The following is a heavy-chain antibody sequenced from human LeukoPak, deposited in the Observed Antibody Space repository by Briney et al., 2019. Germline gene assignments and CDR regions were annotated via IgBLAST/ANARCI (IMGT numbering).Heavy chain of an antibody. CDR2: ISAYNGNT. J-gene: IGHJ6*03. Sequence: GASVKVSCKASGYTFTSYGITWVRQAPGQGLGWMGWISAYNGNTNYAEKFQGRVTMTTDTSTSTVYMELRSLRSDDTAVYYCARAHSYVGYYYMDVWGKGTTVTVSS. V-gene: IGHV1-18*01. CDR3: ARAHSYVGYYYMDV. D-gene: IGHD5-18*01. CDR1: GYTFTSYG.